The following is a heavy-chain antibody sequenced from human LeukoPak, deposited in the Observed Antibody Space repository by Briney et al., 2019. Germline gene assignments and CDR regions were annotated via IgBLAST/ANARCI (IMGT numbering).Heavy chain of an antibody. V-gene: IGHV4-61*05. D-gene: IGHD5-24*01. CDR3: ARGSAGGSPNYPLGY. J-gene: IGHJ4*02. Sequence: SETLSLTCSVSGGSISKSNHYWGWIRQPPGKGLEWIGYIFYTGSTNYNPSLKSRVTISVDTSKNQFSLKMTSVTAADTAVYYCARGSAGGSPNYPLGYWGQGTLVTVSS. CDR1: GGSISKSNHY. CDR2: IFYTGST.